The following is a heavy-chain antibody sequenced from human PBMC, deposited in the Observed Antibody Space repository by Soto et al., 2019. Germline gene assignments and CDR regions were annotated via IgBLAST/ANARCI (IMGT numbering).Heavy chain of an antibody. CDR3: ARDSSEFVFYDSSGYHDAHAF. J-gene: IGHJ3*01. V-gene: IGHV3-30-3*01. D-gene: IGHD3-22*01. CDR2: ISYDGSNK. CDR1: GFTFSSYA. Sequence: SLRLSCAASGFTFSSYAMHWVRQAPGKGLEWVAVISYDGSNKYYADSVKGRFTISRDNSKNTLYLQMNSLRAEDTAVYYCARDSSEFVFYDSSGYHDAHAFCGQGTM.